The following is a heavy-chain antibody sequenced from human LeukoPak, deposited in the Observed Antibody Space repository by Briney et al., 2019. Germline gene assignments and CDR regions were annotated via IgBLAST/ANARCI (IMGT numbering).Heavy chain of an antibody. CDR2: IWYDGSKK. Sequence: ERSLRLSCVASGFTFSSYGMHWVRQAPGTGLEWVSVIWYDGSKKYYADSVKGRFTTSRDNSKNTVYLHMNSLRVEDTAVYYCARDPRGIAVAGTGDYWGQGTLVTVSS. D-gene: IGHD6-19*01. V-gene: IGHV3-33*01. CDR1: GFTFSSYG. CDR3: ARDPRGIAVAGTGDY. J-gene: IGHJ4*02.